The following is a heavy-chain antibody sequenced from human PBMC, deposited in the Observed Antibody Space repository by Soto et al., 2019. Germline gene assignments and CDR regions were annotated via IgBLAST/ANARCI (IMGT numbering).Heavy chain of an antibody. D-gene: IGHD6-13*01. CDR1: GFTFSRHA. Sequence: SGGSLRLSCTSSGFTFSRHAMTWVRQAPGKGLEWVSGLSDSGGSIYYADSVKGRFTISRDNSMNTLYLQMNTLRAEDTAIYYCAKVSSSWYAGFFDLWGQGTLVTVPS. V-gene: IGHV3-23*01. CDR2: LSDSGGSI. CDR3: AKVSSSWYAGFFDL. J-gene: IGHJ4*02.